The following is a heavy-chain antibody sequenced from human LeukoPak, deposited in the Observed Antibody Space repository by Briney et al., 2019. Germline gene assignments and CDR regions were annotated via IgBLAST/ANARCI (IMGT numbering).Heavy chain of an antibody. CDR1: GFTFSSYS. Sequence: GGSLRLSCAASGFTFSSYSMNWVRQAPGKGLEWVSSISSSSSYIYYADSVKGRFTISRDNAKNSLYLQMNSLRAEDTAVYYCARAPSGWDKDYYYYYYMDVWGKGTTVTVSS. CDR3: ARAPSGWDKDYYYYYYMDV. V-gene: IGHV3-21*01. J-gene: IGHJ6*03. CDR2: ISSSSSYI. D-gene: IGHD6-19*01.